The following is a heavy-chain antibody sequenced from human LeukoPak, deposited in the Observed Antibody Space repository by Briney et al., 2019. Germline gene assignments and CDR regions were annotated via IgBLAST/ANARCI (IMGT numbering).Heavy chain of an antibody. CDR1: GFTFSISA. CDR3: ARDIEIST. J-gene: IGHJ3*01. Sequence: GGSLRLSCAASGFTFSISAMTWVRQVPGKGLEWVALINYSGSNAYYADSVRGRFTISRDSSKSMLYLQMDSLRAEDTAIYYCARDIEISTWGQGTMVSV. CDR2: INYSGSNA. D-gene: IGHD5/OR15-5a*01. V-gene: IGHV3-23*01.